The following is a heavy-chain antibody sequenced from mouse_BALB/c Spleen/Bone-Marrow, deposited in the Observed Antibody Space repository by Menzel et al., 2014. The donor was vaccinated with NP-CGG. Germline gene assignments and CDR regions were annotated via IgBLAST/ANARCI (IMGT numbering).Heavy chain of an antibody. CDR1: GYTFTSHW. Sequence: VQLVESGAELVKPGASVKLSCKVSGYTFTSHWMHWVELRPGQGFEWIGEINPCNGGTNYNEKVKRKATLTVDKSSSTAYMQRSSLTSEDSAVYYCTIGGFDYWGQGTTLTVSS. V-gene: IGHV1S16*01. CDR2: INPCNGGT. CDR3: TIGGFDY. J-gene: IGHJ2*01.